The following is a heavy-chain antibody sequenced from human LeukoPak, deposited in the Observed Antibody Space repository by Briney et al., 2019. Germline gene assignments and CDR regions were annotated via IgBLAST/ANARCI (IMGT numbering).Heavy chain of an antibody. D-gene: IGHD1-20*01. J-gene: IGHJ4*02. CDR3: AKNNWNDMPFVDD. CDR2: ISGSGVGT. V-gene: IGHV3-23*01. Sequence: PGGSLRLSCAASGFTFRNSAMSWVRQAPGKGVEWVSTISGSGVGTYYADSVKGRFTISRDNFKNTLYLQMNSLRAEDTAVYYCAKNNWNDMPFVDDWGQGTLVTVSS. CDR1: GFTFRNSA.